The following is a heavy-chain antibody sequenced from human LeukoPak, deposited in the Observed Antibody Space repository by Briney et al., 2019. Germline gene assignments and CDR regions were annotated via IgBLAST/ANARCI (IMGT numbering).Heavy chain of an antibody. V-gene: IGHV1-8*01. CDR1: GYTFTSYD. CDR2: MNPNSGNT. Sequence: GASVKVSCKASGYTFTSYDINWVRQATGQGLEWMGWMNPNSGNTGYAQKFQGRVTMTRNTSISTAYMELSSLRSEDTAVYYCARGHSSSYYQYYYYYYYMDVWGKGTTVTISS. CDR3: ARGHSSSYYQYYYYYYYMDV. J-gene: IGHJ6*03. D-gene: IGHD6-13*01.